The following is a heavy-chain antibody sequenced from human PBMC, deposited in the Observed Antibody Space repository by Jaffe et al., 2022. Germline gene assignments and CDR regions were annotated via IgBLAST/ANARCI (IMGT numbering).Heavy chain of an antibody. J-gene: IGHJ4*02. Sequence: QVQLQESGPGLVKPSETLSLTCTVSGGSISSYYWSWIRQPPGKGLEWIGYIYYSGSTNYNPSLKSRVTISVDTSKNQFSLKLSSVTAADTAVYYCARGGDGFVDYWGQGTLVTVSS. CDR3: ARGGDGFVDY. D-gene: IGHD3-10*01. CDR2: IYYSGST. V-gene: IGHV4-59*01. CDR1: GGSISSYY.